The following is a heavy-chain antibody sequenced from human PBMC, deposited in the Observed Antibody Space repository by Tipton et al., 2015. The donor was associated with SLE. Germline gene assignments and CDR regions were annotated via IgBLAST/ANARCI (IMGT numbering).Heavy chain of an antibody. CDR3: ARESDDSSGYSDY. D-gene: IGHD3-22*01. CDR1: GGSISSSTYC. CDR2: IYTSGGT. Sequence: TLSLTCTVSGGSISSSTYCWGWIRQPPGKGLEWIGRIYTSGGTNYNPSLKSRVTMSVDTSKNQFSLKLSSVTAADTAVYYCARESDDSSGYSDYWGQGTLVTVSS. V-gene: IGHV4-61*02. J-gene: IGHJ4*02.